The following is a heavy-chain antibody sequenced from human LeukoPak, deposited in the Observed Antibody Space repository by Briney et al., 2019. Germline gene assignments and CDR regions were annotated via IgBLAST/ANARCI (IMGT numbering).Heavy chain of an antibody. D-gene: IGHD4-11*01. CDR1: GFTFSSYA. Sequence: GRSLRLSCAASGFTFSSYAMHWVRQAPGKGLEWVAVISYDGSNKHYADSVKGRFTISRDNSKNTLYLQMNSLRAEDTAVYYCARDLGYSNPNHFDYWGQGTLVTVSS. V-gene: IGHV3-30*01. J-gene: IGHJ4*02. CDR2: ISYDGSNK. CDR3: ARDLGYSNPNHFDY.